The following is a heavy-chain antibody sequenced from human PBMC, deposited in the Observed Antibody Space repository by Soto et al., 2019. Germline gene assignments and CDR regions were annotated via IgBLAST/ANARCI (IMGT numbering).Heavy chain of an antibody. D-gene: IGHD1-26*01. CDR2: IIPIFGTA. J-gene: IGHJ4*02. V-gene: IGHV1-69*01. CDR3: ARDGGRHSGGIDY. CDR1: GGTFSSYS. Sequence: QVQLVQSGAEVKKPGSSVKVSCKASGGTFSSYSINWVRQAPGQGLEWMGEIIPIFGTANYAQKFQGRVTITADESTSTAYMMLSSLRSEDTAGYYCARDGGRHSGGIDYWGQGTLVTVSS.